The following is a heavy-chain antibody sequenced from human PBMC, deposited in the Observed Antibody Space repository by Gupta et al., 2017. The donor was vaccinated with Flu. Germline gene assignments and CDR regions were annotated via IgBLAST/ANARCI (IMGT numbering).Heavy chain of an antibody. CDR3: AKDLYSSGCWPTCGLDV. D-gene: IGHD6-19*01. J-gene: IGHJ6*02. CDR2: VGRDGLNT. V-gene: IGHV3-23*01. CDR1: SFSNYP. Sequence: SFSNYPMTCVRQAPGMGLEWVSSVGRDGLNTYYADSVKGRFTISRDNSENTLYLQLHSLRVDDAAIYYCAKDLYSSGCWPTCGLDVWGQGTTVTVSS.